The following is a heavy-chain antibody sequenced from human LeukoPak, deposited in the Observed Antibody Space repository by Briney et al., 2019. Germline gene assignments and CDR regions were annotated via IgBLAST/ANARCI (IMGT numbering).Heavy chain of an antibody. D-gene: IGHD5-12*01. Sequence: SETLSLTCTVSGDSISSGGNYWSWLRQHPGKGLEWIGYIYYSGSTYYNPSLKSRLTISVGASKNQFSLKLSSVTAADTAVYYCARWGNSGYASGYFDYWGQGTLVTVSS. J-gene: IGHJ4*02. CDR2: IYYSGST. CDR3: ARWGNSGYASGYFDY. V-gene: IGHV4-31*03. CDR1: GDSISSGGNY.